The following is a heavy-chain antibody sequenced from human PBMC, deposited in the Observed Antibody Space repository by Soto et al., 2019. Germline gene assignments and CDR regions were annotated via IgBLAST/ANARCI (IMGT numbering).Heavy chain of an antibody. J-gene: IGHJ4*02. CDR1: GFTFTDYW. CDR3: AKARGYSYGYDFDY. V-gene: IGHV3-74*01. Sequence: EVHLVESGGGLVQAGGSLRLSCAASGFTFTDYWTHWVRQAPGKGLVWVSRINSDGSRTSYADSVTGRFTISRDNAKNTLYLQMNSLRAEDTALYYCAKARGYSYGYDFDYWGQGTLVTVSS. D-gene: IGHD5-18*01. CDR2: INSDGSRT.